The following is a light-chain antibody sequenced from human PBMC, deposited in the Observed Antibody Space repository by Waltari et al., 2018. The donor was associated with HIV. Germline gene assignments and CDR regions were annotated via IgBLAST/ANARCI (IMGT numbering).Light chain of an antibody. CDR2: EGI. V-gene: IGLV2-23*01. CDR1: SSDVGNYNL. J-gene: IGLJ3*02. Sequence: QSALTQPASVSGSPGQSITISCTGTSSDVGNYNLVSWYQQHPGKAPKLMIYEGIKRPSGFSNRIPGSKSVNTASLTISGLQAEDEADYYCCSYGGSSNWVFGGGTKLTVL. CDR3: CSYGGSSNWV.